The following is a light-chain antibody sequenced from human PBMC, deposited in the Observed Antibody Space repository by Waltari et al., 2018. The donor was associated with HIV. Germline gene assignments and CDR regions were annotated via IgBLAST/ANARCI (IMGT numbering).Light chain of an antibody. CDR1: SSNIGSNT. CDR3: ASWDDNLNGPV. Sequence: QSVLTQPPSASGTPGQRVTISCSGRSSNIGSNTVTWYQQLPGTAPKLLIYNNNQRPSGVPDRFSGSKSGTSASLAISGLQSEDEADYYCASWDDNLNGPVFGGGTKLTVL. J-gene: IGLJ3*02. CDR2: NNN. V-gene: IGLV1-44*01.